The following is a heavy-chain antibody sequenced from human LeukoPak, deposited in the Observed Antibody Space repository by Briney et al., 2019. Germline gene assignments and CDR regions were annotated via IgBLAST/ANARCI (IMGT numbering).Heavy chain of an antibody. CDR3: ATPIHNYYYYYMDV. J-gene: IGHJ6*03. CDR1: GGTFSSYA. CDR2: IIPIFGTA. D-gene: IGHD2-2*02. V-gene: IGHV1-69*05. Sequence: SVKVFCMASGGTFSSYAISWVRQAPGQGLEWMGGIIPIFGTANYAQKFQGRVTITTDESTSTAYMGLSSLRSEDTAVYYCATPIHNYYYYYMDVWGKGTTVTVSS.